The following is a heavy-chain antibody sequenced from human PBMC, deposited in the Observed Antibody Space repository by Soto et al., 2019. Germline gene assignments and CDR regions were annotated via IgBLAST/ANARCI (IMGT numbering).Heavy chain of an antibody. D-gene: IGHD2-15*01. J-gene: IGHJ4*02. CDR3: ASARAAGRNYFDY. Sequence: QVQLVESGGGVVQPGRSLRLSCAASGFTFRSYAMPWVRQAPGKGLERVAVISQDGTNKYYADSVKGRFTISRDNSNSTLYLQMNSLRAEDTAVYYCASARAAGRNYFDYRGQGTLVTVSS. CDR1: GFTFRSYA. V-gene: IGHV3-30-3*01. CDR2: ISQDGTNK.